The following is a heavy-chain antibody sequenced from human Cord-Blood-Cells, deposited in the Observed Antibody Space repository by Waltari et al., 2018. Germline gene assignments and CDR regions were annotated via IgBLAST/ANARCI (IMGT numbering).Heavy chain of an antibody. V-gene: IGHV3-74*01. CDR3: AREGSSSYWYFDL. J-gene: IGHJ2*01. D-gene: IGHD6-13*01. Sequence: EVQLVESGGGLVQPGGSLRLSCAASGFTSSSHWMHWVRQAPGKGLVWVSRINSDGSSTSYADSVKGRFTISRDNAKNTLYLQMNSLRAEDTAVYYCAREGSSSYWYFDLWGRGTLVTVSS. CDR1: GFTSSSHW. CDR2: INSDGSST.